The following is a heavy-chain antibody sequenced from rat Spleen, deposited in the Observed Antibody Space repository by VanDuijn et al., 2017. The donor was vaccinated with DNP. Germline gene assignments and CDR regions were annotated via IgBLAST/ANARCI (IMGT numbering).Heavy chain of an antibody. CDR1: GFTFRDYY. V-gene: IGHV5-22*01. J-gene: IGHJ2*01. CDR3: ARHVLPLRVWDY. CDR2: SSYDGGST. Sequence: EAQLVESGGGLVQPGGSLKLSCAASGFTFRDYYMAWVRQAPTKGLEWVAYSSYDGGSTYNGDSVKGRFTISRDNAKSTLFLQMNSLRSEDMATYYCARHVLPLRVWDYWGQGVMVTVSS. D-gene: IGHD4-1*01.